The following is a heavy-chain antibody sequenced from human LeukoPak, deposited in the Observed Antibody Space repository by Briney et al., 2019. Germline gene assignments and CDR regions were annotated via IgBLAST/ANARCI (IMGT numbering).Heavy chain of an antibody. Sequence: PGGSLRLSCAASGFTFNHYGMHWVRQAPGKGLEWVAVISYDGVTTYYADSVKGRFTISRDKSKNTLYLHMNSLRAEDTAVYYCAKDRRGYSGYDSDYFDYWGQGSLVTVSA. CDR1: GFTFNHYG. J-gene: IGHJ4*02. D-gene: IGHD5-12*01. V-gene: IGHV3-30*18. CDR2: ISYDGVTT. CDR3: AKDRRGYSGYDSDYFDY.